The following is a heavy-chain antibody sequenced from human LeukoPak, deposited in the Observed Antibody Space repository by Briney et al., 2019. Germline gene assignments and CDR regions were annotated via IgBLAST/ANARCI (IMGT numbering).Heavy chain of an antibody. CDR1: GGSFSGYY. CDR2: ISYSGST. D-gene: IGHD3-10*01. V-gene: IGHV4-34*01. CDR3: AINDGSGSYYKSDY. J-gene: IGHJ4*02. Sequence: SETLSLTCAVYGGSFSGYYWSWVRQFPRKGLEWIGEISYSGSTNYNPSLKSRVTISIDTSKNQFSLKMRSVTDADTAVYYCAINDGSGSYYKSDYWGRGTLVTVSS.